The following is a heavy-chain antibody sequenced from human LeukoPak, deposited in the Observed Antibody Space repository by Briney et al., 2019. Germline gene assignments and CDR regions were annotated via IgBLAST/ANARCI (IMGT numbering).Heavy chain of an antibody. CDR2: IYPGDSDT. CDR1: GDRFSTSW. V-gene: IGHV5-51*01. CDR3: AKSGSFYVAAGFDR. Sequence: GESLKISCKASGDRFSTSWIACLRQMPGKGVEWMGIIYPGDSDTRYSPSFQGRVTISADKSINTAYLQWSSLKGADTAIYYCAKSGSFYVAAGFDRWGEGTLLTDSS. D-gene: IGHD1-26*01. J-gene: IGHJ5*02.